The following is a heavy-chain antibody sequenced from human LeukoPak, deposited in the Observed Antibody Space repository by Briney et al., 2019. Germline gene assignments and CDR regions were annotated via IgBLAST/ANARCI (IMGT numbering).Heavy chain of an antibody. CDR3: ARHRLHRIYYDTTGYYHDACDI. CDR2: ISAYNGNT. D-gene: IGHD3-22*01. J-gene: IGHJ3*02. CDR1: GYTFTNYG. Sequence: ASVKVSCKASGYTFTNYGISWVRQAPGQGLEWMGWISAYNGNTNYAQKLQGRVTMTTDTSTSTAYMELRSLRPDDTAVYFCARHRLHRIYYDTTGYYHDACDIWGQGTMVTVSS. V-gene: IGHV1-18*01.